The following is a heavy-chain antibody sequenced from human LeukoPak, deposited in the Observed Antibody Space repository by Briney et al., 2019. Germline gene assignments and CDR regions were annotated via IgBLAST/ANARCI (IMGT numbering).Heavy chain of an antibody. V-gene: IGHV4-59*01. D-gene: IGHD3-22*01. CDR2: IHYSGST. CDR1: GGSISSYY. CDR3: ARVRDRSSYFYDLDY. J-gene: IGHJ4*02. Sequence: SETLSLTCTVSGGSISSYYWSWIRQPPGKGLEWIGCIHYSGSTNYNPSLKSQLTISVDTSKNQFSLKLSSVTAADTAVYYCARVRDRSSYFYDLDYWGQGTLVTVSS.